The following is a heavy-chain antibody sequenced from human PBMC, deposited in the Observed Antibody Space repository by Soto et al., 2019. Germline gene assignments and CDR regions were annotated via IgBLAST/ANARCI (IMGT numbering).Heavy chain of an antibody. Sequence: QVQLQESGPGLVKPSQTLSLTCTVSVGSISSGGYYWSWIRQHPGKGLEWIGSIYYSGSTYYNPSLKSRVTISVDTSKNQFSLKLSSVTAAATAVYYCARGPPPAGLFDYWGQGTLVTVSS. CDR1: VGSISSGGYY. J-gene: IGHJ4*02. CDR2: IYYSGST. CDR3: ARGPPPAGLFDY. V-gene: IGHV4-31*03.